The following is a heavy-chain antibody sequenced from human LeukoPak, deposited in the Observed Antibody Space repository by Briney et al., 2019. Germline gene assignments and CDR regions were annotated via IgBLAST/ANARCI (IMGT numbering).Heavy chain of an antibody. CDR1: GFIFSDAW. D-gene: IGHD5-12*01. V-gene: IGHV3-15*01. CDR2: IKRKTAGGTI. J-gene: IGHJ3*02. Sequence: GGSLRLSCAASGFIFSDAWLSWVRQAPGKGLEWVGRIKRKTAGGTIDYAAPVKGRFTISRDDSKNTLYLQMNSLKTEDTAIYYCATEYSVFAFDIWGQGTVVTVSS. CDR3: ATEYSVFAFDI.